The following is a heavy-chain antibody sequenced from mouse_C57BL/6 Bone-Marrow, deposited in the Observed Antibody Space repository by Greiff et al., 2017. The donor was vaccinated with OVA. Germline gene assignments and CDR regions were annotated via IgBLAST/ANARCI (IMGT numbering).Heavy chain of an antibody. Sequence: EVKLVESGGGLVQPKGSLKLSCAASGFSFNTYAMNWVRQAPGKGLEWVARIRSKSNNYATYYADSVKDRFTISRDDSESMLYLQMNNLKTEDTAMYYCVSQTGTGYYYAMDYWGQGTSVTVSS. J-gene: IGHJ4*01. V-gene: IGHV10-1*01. CDR2: IRSKSNNYAT. CDR1: GFSFNTYA. CDR3: VSQTGTGYYYAMDY. D-gene: IGHD4-1*01.